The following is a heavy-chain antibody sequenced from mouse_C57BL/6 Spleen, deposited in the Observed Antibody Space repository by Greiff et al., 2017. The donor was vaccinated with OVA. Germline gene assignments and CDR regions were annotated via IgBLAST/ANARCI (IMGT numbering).Heavy chain of an antibody. CDR3: ARTGDGYYDYGFAC. Sequence: VQLQQSGGGLVKPGGSLKLSCAASGFTFSDYGMHWVRQAPEKGLEWVAYISSGSSTIYYADSVKGRFTISRDNAKNTLFLQMTSLRSEDTAMYYCARTGDGYYDYGFACWGQGTLVTVSA. D-gene: IGHD2-3*01. CDR2: ISSGSSTI. J-gene: IGHJ3*01. V-gene: IGHV5-17*01. CDR1: GFTFSDYG.